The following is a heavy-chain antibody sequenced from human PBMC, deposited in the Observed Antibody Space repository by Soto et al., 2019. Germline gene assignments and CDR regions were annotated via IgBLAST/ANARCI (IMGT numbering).Heavy chain of an antibody. D-gene: IGHD2-15*01. CDR2: IGPYNSNT. CDR1: GYTFNNYG. Sequence: QVQLVQSGAEVKKPGASVKVSCKASGYTFNNYGISWVRQAPGQGLEWMGWIGPYNSNTDHAQNCQGRVNMTTDTSTNTAYMELRSLRSDDTALYYCARCYCSVGSCYTCWHFDLWGRGTLVTVSS. V-gene: IGHV1-18*01. CDR3: ARCYCSVGSCYTCWHFDL. J-gene: IGHJ2*01.